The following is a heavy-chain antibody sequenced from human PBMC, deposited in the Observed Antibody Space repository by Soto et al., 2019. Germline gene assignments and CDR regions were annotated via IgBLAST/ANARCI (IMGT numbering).Heavy chain of an antibody. CDR2: IIPFFDST. V-gene: IGHV1-69*06. Sequence: QVQLVQSGAEGKRPGSSVKVSRKPSGGTFNTLSINWVRQAPGQGLEWVGAIIPFFDSTNYAQKFQDRVTITADKSMDTAYMELRSLRSDDTAVYYCTTRDQGRFDHWGQGTPLTVSS. CDR1: GGTFNTLS. J-gene: IGHJ4*02. CDR3: TTRDQGRFDH. D-gene: IGHD2-2*01.